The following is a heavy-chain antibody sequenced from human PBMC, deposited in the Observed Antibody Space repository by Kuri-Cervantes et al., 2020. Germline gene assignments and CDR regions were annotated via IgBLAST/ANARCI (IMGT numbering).Heavy chain of an antibody. V-gene: IGHV3-11*04. CDR2: ISSSGSTI. J-gene: IGHJ4*02. Sequence: GGSLRLSCAASGFTFSDYHMSWIRQAPGKGLEWVSYISSSGSTIYYADSVKGRFTISRDNAKNSLYLQMNSLRAEDTAVYYCARSIKTSYYDILTGYSRLGGYDYWGQGTLVTVSS. CDR1: GFTFSDYH. D-gene: IGHD3-9*01. CDR3: ARSIKTSYYDILTGYSRLGGYDY.